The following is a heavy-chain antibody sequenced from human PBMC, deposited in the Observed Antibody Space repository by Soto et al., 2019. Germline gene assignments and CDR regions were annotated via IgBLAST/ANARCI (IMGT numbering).Heavy chain of an antibody. D-gene: IGHD3-10*01. CDR2: ISASGGST. Sequence: ESGGGLEQPGGSLRLSCAASGFTFDSFAMTWVRQAPGKGLEWVSAISASGGSTFYADSVKGRFTISRDSSKNTLYLQMNSLRAEDTAVYYCARGAVRPDSWGQGTLVTVSS. J-gene: IGHJ4*02. V-gene: IGHV3-23*01. CDR1: GFTFDSFA. CDR3: ARGAVRPDS.